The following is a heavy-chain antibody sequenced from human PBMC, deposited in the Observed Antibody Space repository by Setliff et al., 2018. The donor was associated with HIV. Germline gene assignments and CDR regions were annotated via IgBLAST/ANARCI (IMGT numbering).Heavy chain of an antibody. D-gene: IGHD5-12*01. V-gene: IGHV1-69*05. Sequence: SVKVSCKASGGTFSSYAISWVRQAPGQGLEWMGGIIPIFGTANYAQKFQGRVTITTDESTSTAYMELSSLRSEDTAVYYCARAPYSGYDWDTHDYWGQGTLVTVSS. J-gene: IGHJ4*02. CDR1: GGTFSSYA. CDR3: ARAPYSGYDWDTHDY. CDR2: IIPIFGTA.